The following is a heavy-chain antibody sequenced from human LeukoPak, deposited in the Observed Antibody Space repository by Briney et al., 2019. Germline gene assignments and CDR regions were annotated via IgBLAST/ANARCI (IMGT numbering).Heavy chain of an antibody. CDR3: ARGSYSSSWYSPTFDY. CDR1: GGSISSYY. V-gene: IGHV4-59*04. J-gene: IGHJ4*02. CDR2: IYYSGST. Sequence: SETLSLTCTVSGGSISSYYWSWIRQPPGKGLEWIGYIYYSGSTYYNPSLKSRVTMSVDTSKNQFSLKLSSVTAVDTAVYYCARGSYSSSWYSPTFDYWGQGTLVTVSS. D-gene: IGHD6-13*01.